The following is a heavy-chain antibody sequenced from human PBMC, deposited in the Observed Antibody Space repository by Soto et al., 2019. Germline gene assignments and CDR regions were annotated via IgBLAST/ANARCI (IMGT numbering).Heavy chain of an antibody. CDR3: ARDKDIIVVVPAAMDVGWFDP. Sequence: ASVKVSCKASGYTFTGYYMHWVRQAPGQGLEWMGRIIPNSGGANYAQKFQGRVTMTADKSTSTAYMELSSLRSEDTAVYYCARDKDIIVVVPAAMDVGWFDPWGQGTLVTVSS. D-gene: IGHD2-2*01. J-gene: IGHJ5*02. V-gene: IGHV1-2*02. CDR1: GYTFTGYY. CDR2: IIPNSGGA.